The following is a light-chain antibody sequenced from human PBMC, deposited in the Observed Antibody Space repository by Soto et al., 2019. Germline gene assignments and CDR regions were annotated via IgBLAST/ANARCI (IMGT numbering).Light chain of an antibody. J-gene: IGKJ4*01. CDR3: QQYGSSPLT. CDR1: QSVSSDY. CDR2: RAS. Sequence: EIVLTQSPGTLSLSPGERATLSCRASQSVSSDYLAWYQQKPGQTPKVLIYRASSRATGIPDRFSGSGSGTAFTLTISRLEPEDFAVYYRQQYGSSPLTFGGVTKVEIK. V-gene: IGKV3-20*01.